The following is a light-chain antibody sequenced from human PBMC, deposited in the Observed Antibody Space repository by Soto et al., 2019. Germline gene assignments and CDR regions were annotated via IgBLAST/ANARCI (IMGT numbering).Light chain of an antibody. CDR2: GAS. CDR3: LQDDNYPWT. J-gene: IGKJ1*01. CDR1: QDIRTD. Sequence: AIQMTQSPSSLSAPVGDRVTITCRASQDIRTDLGWYQQKPGKAPKLLIYGASSLQSGVPARFSGSGSGTDFTLTISSLQAEDFATYYCLQDDNYPWTFGQGTKVEIK. V-gene: IGKV1-6*01.